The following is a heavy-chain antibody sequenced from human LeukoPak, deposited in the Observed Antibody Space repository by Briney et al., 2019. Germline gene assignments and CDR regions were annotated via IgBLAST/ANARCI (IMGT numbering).Heavy chain of an antibody. CDR2: INPNSGGT. J-gene: IGHJ5*02. CDR1: GYTFTSYY. V-gene: IGHV1-2*02. D-gene: IGHD3-10*01. Sequence: ASVKVSCKASGYTFTSYYMHWVRQAPGQGLGWMGWINPNSGGTNYAQKFQGRVTMTRDTSISTAYMELSRLRSDDTAVYYCARGQYYYGSGSYASGFDPCGQGTLVTVSS. CDR3: ARGQYYYGSGSYASGFDP.